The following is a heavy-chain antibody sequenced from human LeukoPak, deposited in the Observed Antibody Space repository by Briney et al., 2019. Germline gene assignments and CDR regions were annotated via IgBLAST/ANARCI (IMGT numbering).Heavy chain of an antibody. J-gene: IGHJ4*02. V-gene: IGHV3-23*01. CDR1: GFTFSNYA. CDR2: ITGSGGNT. D-gene: IGHD3-9*01. Sequence: GFLRLSCAASGFTFSNYAMSWVRQAPGKGLEWVSAITGSGGNTYYADHLKGRFTISRHNAKNTVFLQMHSLRSEGTAGYCRAKRGDYDVLTGYYVSDYWGRGTRVTVSS. CDR3: AKRGDYDVLTGYYVSDY.